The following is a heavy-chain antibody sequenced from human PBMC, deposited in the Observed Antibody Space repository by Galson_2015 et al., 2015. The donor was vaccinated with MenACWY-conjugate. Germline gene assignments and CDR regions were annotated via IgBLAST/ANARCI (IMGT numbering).Heavy chain of an antibody. J-gene: IGHJ6*02. CDR1: GYSLTTYW. CDR3: ARHPPGGRGMDV. V-gene: IGHV5-51*01. CDR2: ISPGDSNT. Sequence: QSGAEVKKPGESLTISCKTTGYSLTTYWIAWVRQMPGTGLEWMGLISPGDSNTRYSPSFQGQVTISADKSISTAYLQWSSLKASDTAMYYCARHPPGGRGMDVWGQGTTVTVSS. D-gene: IGHD1-26*01.